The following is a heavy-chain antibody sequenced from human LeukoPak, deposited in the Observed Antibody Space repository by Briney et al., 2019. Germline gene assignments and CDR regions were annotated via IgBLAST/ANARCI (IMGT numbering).Heavy chain of an antibody. CDR1: GFSFSSNA. J-gene: IGHJ4*02. Sequence: PGGSLRLSCAASGFSFSSNAMHWVRQAPGKGLEWVAGISYDGSNKYYTDSVKGRFAISRDNSKKTLSLQMNSLRTEDTAVYYCARDVGRVGATPVDHWGQGTLVLVSS. CDR3: ARDVGRVGATPVDH. V-gene: IGHV3-30*09. D-gene: IGHD1-26*01. CDR2: ISYDGSNK.